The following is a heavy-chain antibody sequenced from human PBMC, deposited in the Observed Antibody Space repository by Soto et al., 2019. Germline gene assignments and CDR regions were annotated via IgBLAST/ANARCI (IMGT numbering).Heavy chain of an antibody. Sequence: QVQLQESGPGLVKPSETLSLTCSVSGGSISNHYWSWIRQPPGKGLEWIGYIYYNGNTNYNPSLKSRVTMSVDPSRNQISRKLTTVTAADTAVYYCTRANWYSEYWGQGTLVTVSS. V-gene: IGHV4-59*11. CDR2: IYYNGNT. J-gene: IGHJ4*02. CDR3: TRANWYSEY. D-gene: IGHD7-27*01. CDR1: GGSISNHY.